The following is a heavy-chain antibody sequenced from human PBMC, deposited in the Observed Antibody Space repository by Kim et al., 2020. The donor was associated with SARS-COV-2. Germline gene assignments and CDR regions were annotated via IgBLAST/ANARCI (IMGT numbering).Heavy chain of an antibody. CDR1: GGSISSYY. D-gene: IGHD5-18*01. Sequence: SETLSLTCTVSGGSISSYYWSWIRQPPGKGLEWIGYIYYSGSTNYNPSLKSRVTISVDTSKNQFSLKLSSVTAADTAVYYCARGVYSYGAMDVWGQGTTVTVSS. V-gene: IGHV4-59*01. CDR2: IYYSGST. J-gene: IGHJ6*02. CDR3: ARGVYSYGAMDV.